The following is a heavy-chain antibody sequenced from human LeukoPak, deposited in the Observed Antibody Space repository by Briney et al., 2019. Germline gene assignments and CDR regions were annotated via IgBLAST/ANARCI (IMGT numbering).Heavy chain of an antibody. CDR3: AKGGGYSYGFQLFDY. V-gene: IGHV3-30*04. D-gene: IGHD5-18*01. CDR1: GFTFSSYA. J-gene: IGHJ4*02. Sequence: PGRSLRLSCAASGFTFSSYAMHWVRQAPGKGLDWVAVISYDGTNKYYADSVKGRFTISRDNSKNTLYLQMNSLRAEDTAVYYCAKGGGYSYGFQLFDYWGQGTLVTVSS. CDR2: ISYDGTNK.